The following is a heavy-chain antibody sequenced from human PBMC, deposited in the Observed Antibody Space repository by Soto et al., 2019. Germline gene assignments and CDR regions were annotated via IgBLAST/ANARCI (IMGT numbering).Heavy chain of an antibody. CDR3: ARVLATVTTWALGY. CDR1: GYTFTDYF. Sequence: ASVKVSCKASGYTFTDYFMHWVRQAPGQGLEWMGWINPKSGDTNYAQKFQGSVTMTRDTSISTAYMELSSLRSDDTAVYYCARVLATVTTWALGYWGQGTLVTRLL. J-gene: IGHJ4*02. V-gene: IGHV1-2*02. CDR2: INPKSGDT. D-gene: IGHD4-4*01.